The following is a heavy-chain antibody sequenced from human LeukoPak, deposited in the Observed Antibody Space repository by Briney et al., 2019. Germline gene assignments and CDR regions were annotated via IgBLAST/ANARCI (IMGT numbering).Heavy chain of an antibody. Sequence: GGSLRLSCAASGFTFSSYAMSWVRQAPGKGLEWVSTISNSDGSTYYADSVKGRFTISRDNSKSTLYIQMNSLGAEDTAVYYCARAKPKNMVRGLIMRRESRYYFDYWGQGTLVTVSS. CDR1: GFTFSSYA. V-gene: IGHV3-23*01. CDR2: ISNSDGST. D-gene: IGHD3-10*01. J-gene: IGHJ4*02. CDR3: ARAKPKNMVRGLIMRRESRYYFDY.